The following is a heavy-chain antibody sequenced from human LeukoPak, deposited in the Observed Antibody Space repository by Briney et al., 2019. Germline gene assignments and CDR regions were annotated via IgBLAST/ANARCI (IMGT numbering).Heavy chain of an antibody. CDR1: GFTFSSYA. J-gene: IGHJ4*02. Sequence: GGSLRLSCAASGFTFSSYAMSWVRQAPGKGLEWVSAISGSGGSTYYADSVKGRFTISRDNSKNTLYLQMNSLRAEDTAVYYCAKDRDTMVRGVSMGFDYWGQGPLVTVSS. CDR3: AKDRDTMVRGVSMGFDY. D-gene: IGHD3-10*01. V-gene: IGHV3-23*01. CDR2: ISGSGGST.